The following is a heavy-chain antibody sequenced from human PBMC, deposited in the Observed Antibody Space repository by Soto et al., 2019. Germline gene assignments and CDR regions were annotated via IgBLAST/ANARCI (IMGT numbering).Heavy chain of an antibody. D-gene: IGHD3-3*01. CDR1: GYTFTSYG. V-gene: IGHV1-18*01. CDR2: ISAYNGNT. CDR3: AREFDDFWSGPDGMDV. J-gene: IGHJ6*02. Sequence: QVQLVQSGAEVKKPGASLKVSCKASGYTFTSYGISWVRQAPGQGLEWMGWISAYNGNTNYAQKLQGRVTMTTDTSTSTAYMELRSLRSDDTAVYYCAREFDDFWSGPDGMDVWGQGTTVTVSS.